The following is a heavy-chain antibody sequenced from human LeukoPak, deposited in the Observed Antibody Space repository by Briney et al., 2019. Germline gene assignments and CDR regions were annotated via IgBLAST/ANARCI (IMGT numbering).Heavy chain of an antibody. CDR2: INPNSGGT. CDR3: ARDLYYYDSSGYYYGGHDAFDI. D-gene: IGHD3-22*01. J-gene: IGHJ3*02. Sequence: ASVKVSCKASGYTFTGYYMHWVRQAPGQGLEWMGWINPNSGGTNYAQKFQGRVTMTRDTSISTAYMELSRPRSDDTAVYYCARDLYYYDSSGYYYGGHDAFDIWGQGTMVTVSS. CDR1: GYTFTGYY. V-gene: IGHV1-2*02.